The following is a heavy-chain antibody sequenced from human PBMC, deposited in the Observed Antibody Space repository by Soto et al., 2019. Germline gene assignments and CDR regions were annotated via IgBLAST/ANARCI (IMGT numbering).Heavy chain of an antibody. D-gene: IGHD6-19*01. V-gene: IGHV3-33*01. CDR2: IRYDGSNK. Sequence: GGSLRLSCAAFGFTFSSYGMHWVRQAPGKGLEWVAVIRYDGSNKYYADSVKGRFTISRDNSKNTLYLQMNSLRVEDTAVYYCARAYDSSGFLQFDYWGQGTLVTVSS. J-gene: IGHJ4*02. CDR3: ARAYDSSGFLQFDY. CDR1: GFTFSSYG.